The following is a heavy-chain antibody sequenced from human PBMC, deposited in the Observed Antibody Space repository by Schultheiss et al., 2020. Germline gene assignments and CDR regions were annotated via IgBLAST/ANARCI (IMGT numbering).Heavy chain of an antibody. V-gene: IGHV3-23*01. D-gene: IGHD2-15*01. CDR2: ISGSAGSS. CDR1: GFTFSTYA. CDR3: AKGTLGYCSGASCYPLDY. Sequence: GGSLRLSCAASGFTFSTYAMSWVRQAPGKGLEWVSAISGSAGSSFYADSVKGRFTISRDSSRNTLYLQMHSLRAEDTAVYYCAKGTLGYCSGASCYPLDYWGQGTLVTVSS. J-gene: IGHJ4*02.